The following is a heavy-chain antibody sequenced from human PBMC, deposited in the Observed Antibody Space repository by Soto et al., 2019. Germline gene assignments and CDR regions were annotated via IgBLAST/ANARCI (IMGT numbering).Heavy chain of an antibody. V-gene: IGHV3-33*01. J-gene: IGHJ6*02. Sequence: QVQLVESGGGVVQPGRSLRLSCAASGFTFSSYGMHWVRQAPGKGLEWVAVIWYDGSNKYYADSVKGRFTISRDNSKNXXYLQMNSLRAEDTAVYYCARDVAVAGDYYYYGMDVWGQGTTVTVSS. D-gene: IGHD6-19*01. CDR1: GFTFSSYG. CDR2: IWYDGSNK. CDR3: ARDVAVAGDYYYYGMDV.